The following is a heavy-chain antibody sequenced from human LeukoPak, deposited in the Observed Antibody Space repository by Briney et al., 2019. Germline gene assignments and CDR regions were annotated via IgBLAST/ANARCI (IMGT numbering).Heavy chain of an antibody. CDR1: GFTFSSYG. V-gene: IGHV3-30*02. Sequence: QPGGSLRFSCAASGFTFSSYGMHWVRQAPGKGLEWVAFIRYDGSKKYYVDSVKGRFTISRDNSKNTLYLQMNSLRAEDTAVYYCAKLVYITMIVVVPPGDFDYWGQGTLVTVSS. CDR3: AKLVYITMIVVVPPGDFDY. J-gene: IGHJ4*02. D-gene: IGHD3-22*01. CDR2: IRYDGSKK.